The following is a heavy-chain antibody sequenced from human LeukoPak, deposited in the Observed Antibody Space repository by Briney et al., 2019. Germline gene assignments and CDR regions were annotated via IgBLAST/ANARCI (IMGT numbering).Heavy chain of an antibody. CDR2: IWGDGNNR. Sequence: GGSLRLSCAASGFTFRNYGMHWVRQATGKGLEWVSFIWGDGNNRFHADSVKGRFTISRDNSKNMLYLQMDSLRPEDTAVYYCAKDPGASVSGFHMDVWGKGTTVIVSS. CDR3: AKDPGASVSGFHMDV. D-gene: IGHD3-3*01. CDR1: GFTFRNYG. J-gene: IGHJ6*03. V-gene: IGHV3-30*02.